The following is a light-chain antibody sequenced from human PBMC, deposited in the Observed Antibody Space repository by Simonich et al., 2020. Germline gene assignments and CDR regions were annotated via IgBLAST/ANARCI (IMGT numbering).Light chain of an antibody. CDR3: SSYTSSSTWV. Sequence: QSALTQPASVSGSPGQSITISCTGPSSDVGSYNLVSWYQQHPGKAPKLLFYDVSKRPAGVSNRFSGSKSGNTASLTSSGLQAEDEADYYCSSYTSSSTWVFGGGTKLTVL. V-gene: IGLV2-14*02. CDR2: DVS. CDR1: SSDVGSYNL. J-gene: IGLJ3*02.